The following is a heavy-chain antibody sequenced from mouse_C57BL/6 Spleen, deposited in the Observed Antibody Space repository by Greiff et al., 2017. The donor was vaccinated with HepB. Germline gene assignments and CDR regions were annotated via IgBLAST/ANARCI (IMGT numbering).Heavy chain of an antibody. Sequence: VQLQQSGPELVKPGASVKISCKASGYSFTGYYMHWVKQSSEKSLEWIGEINPSTGGTSYNQKFKGKATLTVDKSSSTAYMQLKSLTSEDSAVYYCARGGITTVDLYYYAMDYWGRGTSVTVSS. V-gene: IGHV1-43*01. CDR1: GYSFTGYY. CDR2: INPSTGGT. J-gene: IGHJ4*01. D-gene: IGHD1-1*01. CDR3: ARGGITTVDLYYYAMDY.